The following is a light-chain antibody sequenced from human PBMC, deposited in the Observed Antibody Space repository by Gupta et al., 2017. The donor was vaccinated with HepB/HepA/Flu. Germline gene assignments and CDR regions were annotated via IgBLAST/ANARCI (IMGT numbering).Light chain of an antibody. CDR2: AAS. V-gene: IGKV1-33*01. CDR1: QAIANY. CDR3: QQFDDVPIT. Sequence: DIRMTQSPSSLSAFVGDRVTITCQASQAIANYLNWYQQKPGKAPKLLIHAASNLETGVPSRFSGSGSGTDFSFTITSLQPEDVATYYCQQFDDVPITFGQGTRLDIK. J-gene: IGKJ5*01.